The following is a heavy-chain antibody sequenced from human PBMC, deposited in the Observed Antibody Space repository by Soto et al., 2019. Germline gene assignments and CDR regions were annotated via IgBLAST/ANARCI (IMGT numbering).Heavy chain of an antibody. Sequence: PGGSLRLSCAASGFTFSSYAMHWVRQAPGKGLEWVAVISYDGSNKYYADSVKGRFTISRDNSKNTLYLQMNSLRAEDTAVYYCTVVVIITHYFDYWGQGTLVTVS. CDR1: GFTFSSYA. V-gene: IGHV3-30-3*01. CDR3: TVVVIITHYFDY. CDR2: ISYDGSNK. D-gene: IGHD3-22*01. J-gene: IGHJ4*02.